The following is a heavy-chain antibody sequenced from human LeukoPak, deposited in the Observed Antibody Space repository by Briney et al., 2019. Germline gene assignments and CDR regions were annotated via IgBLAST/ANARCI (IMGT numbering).Heavy chain of an antibody. CDR2: IYYSGST. D-gene: IGHD2-15*01. J-gene: IGHJ6*03. Sequence: PSQTLSLTCTVSGGSISSGGYYWSWIRQHPGKGLEWIGYIYYSGSTYYNPSLKSRVTISVDTSKNQFSLKLSSVTAADTAVYYGARGVADTFYYYYTYVWGKGTTVTVSS. V-gene: IGHV4-31*03. CDR1: GGSISSGGYY. CDR3: ARGVADTFYYYYTYV.